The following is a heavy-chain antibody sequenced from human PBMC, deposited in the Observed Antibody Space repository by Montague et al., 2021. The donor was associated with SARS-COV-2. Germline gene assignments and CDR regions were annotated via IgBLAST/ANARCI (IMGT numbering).Heavy chain of an antibody. CDR2: LDPAHGET. Sequence: SVKVSCKVSGHTVTEAPMHWVRQAPGKGLEWMGSLDPAHGETVYAQNFQDRVTMTEDTSTDTAYMELSSLRFEDTAVYYCATEGLSVFGVVIYAFHMWSPGTMVTVSS. V-gene: IGHV1-24*01. CDR3: ATEGLSVFGVVIYAFHM. CDR1: GHTVTEAP. D-gene: IGHD3-3*01. J-gene: IGHJ3*02.